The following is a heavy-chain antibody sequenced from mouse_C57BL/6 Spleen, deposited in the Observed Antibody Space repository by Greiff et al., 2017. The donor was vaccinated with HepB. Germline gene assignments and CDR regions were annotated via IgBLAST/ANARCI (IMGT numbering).Heavy chain of an antibody. CDR2: ISDGGSYT. D-gene: IGHD1-1*01. J-gene: IGHJ4*01. V-gene: IGHV5-4*01. Sequence: VQLKESGGGLVKPGGSLKLSCAASGFTFSSYAMSWVRQTPEKRLEWVATISDGGSYTYYPDNVKGRFTISRDNAKNNLYLQMSHLKSEDTAMYYCARDHYGSSYGAMDYWGQGTSVTVSS. CDR1: GFTFSSYA. CDR3: ARDHYGSSYGAMDY.